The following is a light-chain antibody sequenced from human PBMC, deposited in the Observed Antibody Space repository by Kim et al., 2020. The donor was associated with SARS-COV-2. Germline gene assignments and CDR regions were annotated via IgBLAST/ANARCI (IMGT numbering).Light chain of an antibody. J-gene: IGLJ2*01. Sequence: SYELTQPPSVSVSPGQTASITCTGDNLGDKHARWYQQKPGQSPVLVIYQDSKRPSGIPERFSGSNSGNTATLTISGTQAVDEADYYCQAWDSSTVVFGGGTQLTVL. CDR1: NLGDKH. CDR2: QDS. V-gene: IGLV3-1*01. CDR3: QAWDSSTVV.